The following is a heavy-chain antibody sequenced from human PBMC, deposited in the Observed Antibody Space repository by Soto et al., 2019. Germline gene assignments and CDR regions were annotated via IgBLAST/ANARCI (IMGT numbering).Heavy chain of an antibody. CDR2: ISYSGST. J-gene: IGHJ4*01. Sequence: PSETLSLTCTVSGGSISSSSYHWGWIRQPPGEGLEWIGTISYSGSTFYNPSLKSRVSITADTSKNRFSLKLSSVTAADTAVYYCARVHVMVVAGSTFDYWGHGALVTVSS. D-gene: IGHD6-19*01. CDR1: GGSISSSSYH. CDR3: ARVHVMVVAGSTFDY. V-gene: IGHV4-39*01.